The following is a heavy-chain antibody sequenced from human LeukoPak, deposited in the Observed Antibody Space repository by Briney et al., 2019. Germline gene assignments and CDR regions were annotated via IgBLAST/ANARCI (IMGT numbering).Heavy chain of an antibody. CDR1: GYSFTSYW. V-gene: IGHV5-51*01. CDR3: ARYDTAMVSDSYYYGMDV. CDR2: IYPGDSDT. J-gene: IGHJ6*02. Sequence: GESLKISCQGSGYSFTSYWIGWVRQMPGKGLEWMGIIYPGDSDTRHSPSFQGQVTISADKSISTAYLQWSSLKASDTAMYYCARYDTAMVSDSYYYGMDVWGQGTTVTVSS. D-gene: IGHD5-18*01.